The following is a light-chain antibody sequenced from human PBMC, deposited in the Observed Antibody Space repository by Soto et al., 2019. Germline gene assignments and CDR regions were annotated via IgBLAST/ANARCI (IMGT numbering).Light chain of an antibody. CDR2: GAS. Sequence: EIVLTQSPGTLSLSPGERATLSCRASQSVSSSYLAWYQQKPGQAPRLLIYGASSGATGIPDRFSGSRSGTDFTLTISRLEPEDFAVYYCQQYGSSPLTFGQGTKVDIK. CDR1: QSVSSSY. J-gene: IGKJ1*01. V-gene: IGKV3-20*01. CDR3: QQYGSSPLT.